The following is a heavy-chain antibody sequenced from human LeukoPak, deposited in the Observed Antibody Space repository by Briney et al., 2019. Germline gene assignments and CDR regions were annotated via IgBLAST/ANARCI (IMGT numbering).Heavy chain of an antibody. Sequence: SETLSLTCTVSGGTISRYFWSWIRQPPGKGLEWIAYIDYSGSTNYNPSLKSRFTISLDASKNQFSLKLSSVTAADTAVYYCARDRRRELLHAFDIWGQGTMVTVSS. J-gene: IGHJ3*02. CDR3: ARDRRRELLHAFDI. D-gene: IGHD1-26*01. V-gene: IGHV4-59*01. CDR1: GGTISRYF. CDR2: IDYSGST.